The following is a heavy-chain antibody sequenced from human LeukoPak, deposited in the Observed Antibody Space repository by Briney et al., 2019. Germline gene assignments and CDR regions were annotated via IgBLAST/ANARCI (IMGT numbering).Heavy chain of an antibody. CDR1: GGTFSSYS. V-gene: IGHV1-69*02. Sequence: SVRVSCKASGGTFSSYSIAWVRQAPGQGLEWMGRIIPILGIANYAQKFQGRVTITADKSTSTAYMELSSLRSEDTAVYYCASGYGSGRPYYYYGMDVWGQGTTVTVSS. CDR3: ASGYGSGRPYYYYGMDV. D-gene: IGHD3-10*01. CDR2: IIPILGIA. J-gene: IGHJ6*02.